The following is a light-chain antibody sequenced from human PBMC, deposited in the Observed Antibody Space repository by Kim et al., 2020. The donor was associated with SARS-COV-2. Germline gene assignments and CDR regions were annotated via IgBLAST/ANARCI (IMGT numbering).Light chain of an antibody. CDR1: SSDVGRYNY. CDR2: DVS. J-gene: IGLJ1*01. Sequence: QSALTQPASVSGSPGQSITISCTGTSSDVGRYNYVSWYQQHPGKAPKLMIYDVSERRSGVSDRFSGSKSGNTASLTISGLQAEDEGDYYCSSYASSSSYVFGTGTKVTVL. V-gene: IGLV2-14*01. CDR3: SSYASSSSYV.